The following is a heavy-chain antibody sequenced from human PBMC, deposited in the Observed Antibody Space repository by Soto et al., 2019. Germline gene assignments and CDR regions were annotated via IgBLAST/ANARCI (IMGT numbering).Heavy chain of an antibody. Sequence: HPGGSLRLSCAASGFTFSSYAMHWVRQAPGKGLEWVAVISYDGSNKYYADSVKGRFTISRDNSKNTLYLQMNSLRAEDTAVYYCAREVNSGSQIDYWGQGTLVTVSS. CDR2: ISYDGSNK. V-gene: IGHV3-30-3*01. CDR3: AREVNSGSQIDY. D-gene: IGHD1-26*01. J-gene: IGHJ4*02. CDR1: GFTFSSYA.